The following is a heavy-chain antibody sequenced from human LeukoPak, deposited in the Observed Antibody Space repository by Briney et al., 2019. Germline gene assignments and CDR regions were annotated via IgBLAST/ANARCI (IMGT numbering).Heavy chain of an antibody. J-gene: IGHJ6*02. V-gene: IGHV5-51*01. D-gene: IGHD4-17*01. CDR3: ARVNGDYVEGYYYYYGMDV. CDR1: GYSFTSYW. CDR2: IHPGDSDT. Sequence: GESLKISCKGSGYSFTSYWIGWVRQMPGKGLEWMGIIHPGDSDTRYSPSFQGQVPISADKSISTAYLQWSSLKASDTAMYYCARVNGDYVEGYYYYYGMDVWGQGTTVTVSS.